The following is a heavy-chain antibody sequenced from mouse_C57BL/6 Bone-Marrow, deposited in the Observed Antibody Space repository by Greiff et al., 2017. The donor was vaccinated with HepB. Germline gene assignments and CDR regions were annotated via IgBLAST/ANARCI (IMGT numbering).Heavy chain of an antibody. CDR3: AKNRYGGGYFDV. CDR2: IWSGGST. CDR1: GFSLTSYG. Sequence: VQLQQSGPGLVQPSQSLSITCTVSGFSLTSYGVHWVRQPPGKGLEWLGVIWSGGSTDYNAAFISRLSISKDNSKSQVIFKMNSLQADDTAIYYCAKNRYGGGYFDVWGTGTTVTVSS. V-gene: IGHV2-4*01. D-gene: IGHD1-1*01. J-gene: IGHJ1*03.